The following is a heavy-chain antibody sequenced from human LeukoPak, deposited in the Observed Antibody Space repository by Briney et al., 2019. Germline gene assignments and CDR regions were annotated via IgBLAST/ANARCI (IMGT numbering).Heavy chain of an antibody. CDR3: ARATTFFDI. D-gene: IGHD1-14*01. V-gene: IGHV3-21*01. J-gene: IGHJ3*02. CDR1: GLTFSTSA. CDR2: ISSTSSYI. Sequence: SLQLSCPASGLTFSTSAMNWVRHSPGNGLEWVSFISSTSSYISYADSVKGRFTISRDNAKNSLSLHVNSLRAEDTAVYYCARATTFFDIWGQGTMVTVSS.